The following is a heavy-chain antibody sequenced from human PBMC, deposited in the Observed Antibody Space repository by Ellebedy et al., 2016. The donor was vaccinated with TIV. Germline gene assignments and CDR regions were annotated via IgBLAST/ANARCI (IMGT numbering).Heavy chain of an antibody. CDR3: ARGGYGDYINWFDP. V-gene: IGHV1-2*02. Sequence: ASVKVSCKASGYTFTGYYMHWVRQAPGQGLEWMGWINPNSGGTNYAQKFQGRVTMTRDTSISTAYMELSRLRSEDTAVYYCARGGYGDYINWFDPWGQGTLVTVSS. CDR2: INPNSGGT. CDR1: GYTFTGYY. J-gene: IGHJ5*02. D-gene: IGHD4-17*01.